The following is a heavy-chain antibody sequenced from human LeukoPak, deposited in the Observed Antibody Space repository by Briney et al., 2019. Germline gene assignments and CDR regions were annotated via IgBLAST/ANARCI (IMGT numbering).Heavy chain of an antibody. J-gene: IGHJ3*02. D-gene: IGHD5-12*01. Sequence: SQTLSLTCPVAGGSIRSGSYYWSWIRQPAGKGLEWIGRIYTSGSTNYNPSLKSRVTISVDTSKNQFSLKLSSVTAADTAVYYCARNRGYDLGDAFDIWGQGTMVTVSS. CDR1: GGSIRSGSYY. V-gene: IGHV4-61*02. CDR2: IYTSGST. CDR3: ARNRGYDLGDAFDI.